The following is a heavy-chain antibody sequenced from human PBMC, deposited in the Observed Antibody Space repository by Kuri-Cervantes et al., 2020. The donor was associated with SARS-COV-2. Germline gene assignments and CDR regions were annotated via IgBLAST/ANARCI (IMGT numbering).Heavy chain of an antibody. V-gene: IGHV1-3*04. D-gene: IGHD2-2*01. J-gene: IGHJ3*02. CDR2: INTATGNT. CDR3: AREVGYCDSGRCYGLDAFDI. Sequence: ASVNVSRKASGYTFINHAIHWVRQAPGQGLEWMGWINTATGNTHYSQKFQGRVTITRDTAASTEIMELNSLRSEETAVYYCAREVGYCDSGRCYGLDAFDIWGQGTMVTVSS. CDR1: GYTFINHA.